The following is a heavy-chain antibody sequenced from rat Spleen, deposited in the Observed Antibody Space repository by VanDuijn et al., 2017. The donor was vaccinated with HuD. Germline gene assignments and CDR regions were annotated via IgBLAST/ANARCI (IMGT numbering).Heavy chain of an antibody. CDR3: TRDYGYNYGVMDA. CDR1: GFTFSSYW. J-gene: IGHJ4*01. D-gene: IGHD1-9*01. CDR2: INIDGSST. V-gene: IGHV5-58*01. Sequence: EVQLAESGGGLVQPGRSLKLSCVASGFTFSSYWMYWIRQSPGKGLEWVSSINIDGSSTYYRDSVKGRFTISRDNAKSTLYLQMDSLRSEDTATYYCTRDYGYNYGVMDAWGQGASVTVSS.